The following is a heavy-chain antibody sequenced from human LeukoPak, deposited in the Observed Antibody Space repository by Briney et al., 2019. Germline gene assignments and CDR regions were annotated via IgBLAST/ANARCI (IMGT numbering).Heavy chain of an antibody. CDR3: VKDLSGRYAFDY. CDR2: IYSGGST. V-gene: IGHV3-53*05. D-gene: IGHD1-26*01. CDR1: GFTVSSNY. Sequence: GGSLRLSCAASGFTVSSNYMSWVRQAPGKGLEWVSVIYSGGSTYYAGSVKGRFTISRDNSKNALYLQMSSLRSEDTALYYCVKDLSGRYAFDYWGQGTLVTVSS. J-gene: IGHJ4*02.